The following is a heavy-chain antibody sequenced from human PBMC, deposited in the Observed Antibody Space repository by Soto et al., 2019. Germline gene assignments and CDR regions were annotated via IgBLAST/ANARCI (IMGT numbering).Heavy chain of an antibody. D-gene: IGHD2-2*01. Sequence: QVQVMQSGAEVKKPGASVKVSCKASGYTFTSYGISWVRQAPGQGLEWMGWISTYNGNTNYAQKLQGRVTMTTDTSTSTAYMGLRSLRSDDTAVYYCGRDLYQSVFYYGMDVWGQGTTVTVSS. J-gene: IGHJ6*02. CDR2: ISTYNGNT. CDR1: GYTFTSYG. V-gene: IGHV1-18*01. CDR3: GRDLYQSVFYYGMDV.